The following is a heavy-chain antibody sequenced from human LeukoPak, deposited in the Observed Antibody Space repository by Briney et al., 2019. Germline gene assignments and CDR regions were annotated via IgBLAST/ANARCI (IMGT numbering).Heavy chain of an antibody. CDR1: GSTFSNAW. D-gene: IGHD2-15*01. V-gene: IGHV3-15*01. CDR3: TTGLTRYCSGGSCYYFDY. Sequence: PGGSLRLSCAASGSTFSNAWMSWVRQAPGKGLEWVGRIKSKTDGGTTDYAAPVKGRFTISRDDSKNTLYLQMNSLKTEDTAVYYCTTGLTRYCSGGSCYYFDYWGQGTLVTVSS. CDR2: IKSKTDGGTT. J-gene: IGHJ4*02.